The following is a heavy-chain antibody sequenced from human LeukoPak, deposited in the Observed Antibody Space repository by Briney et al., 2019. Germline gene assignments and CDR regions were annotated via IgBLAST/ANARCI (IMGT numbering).Heavy chain of an antibody. D-gene: IGHD2-2*01. CDR1: GGSISSGDYY. CDR3: ARAGVMIVVVPAALFDY. CDR2: IYYSGST. J-gene: IGHJ4*02. V-gene: IGHV4-30-4*08. Sequence: PQTLSLTCTVSGGSISSGDYYWSWIRQPPGKGLEWIGYIYYSGSTYYNPSLKSRVTISVDTSKNQFSLKLSSVTAADTAVYYCARAGVMIVVVPAALFDYWGQGTLVTVSS.